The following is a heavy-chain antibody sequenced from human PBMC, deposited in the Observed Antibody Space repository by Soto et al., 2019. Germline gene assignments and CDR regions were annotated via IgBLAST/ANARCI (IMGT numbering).Heavy chain of an antibody. CDR2: ISWNGVVM. CDR3: ASYFVAIRHLYQYMDV. Sequence: EVQLVESGGGLVQPGRSLRLSCAAAGFTFRDYARHWVRQAPGRGLEWVSGISWNGVVMGYADSVRGRFTISRDDAKNSLFMQMNSLRPEDTALYYCASYFVAIRHLYQYMDVCGKATTVTGS. V-gene: IGHV3-9*01. CDR1: GFTFRDYA. J-gene: IGHJ6*03. D-gene: IGHD1-1*01.